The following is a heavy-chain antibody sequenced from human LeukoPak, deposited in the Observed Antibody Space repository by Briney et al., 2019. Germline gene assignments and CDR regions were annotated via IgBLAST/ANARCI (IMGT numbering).Heavy chain of an antibody. CDR2: INHSGST. V-gene: IGHV4-34*01. Sequence: PSETLSLTCAVYGGSFSGYYWSWIRQPPGKGLEWIGEINHSGSTNYNPSLKSRVTISVDTSKNQFSLKLSSVTAADTAMYYCARERPSYYDILTGYYPRSLPYYFDYWGQGTLVTVSS. D-gene: IGHD3-9*01. CDR1: GGSFSGYY. CDR3: ARERPSYYDILTGYYPRSLPYYFDY. J-gene: IGHJ4*02.